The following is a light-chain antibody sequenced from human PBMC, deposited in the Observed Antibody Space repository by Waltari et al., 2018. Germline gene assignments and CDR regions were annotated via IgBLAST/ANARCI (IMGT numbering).Light chain of an antibody. V-gene: IGKV1-33*01. CDR1: QDITNY. Sequence: DVQMTQSPSSLSVSVGDRVTITCQASQDITNYLNWYQQKPGKAPKLLIYDASNLETGVPSRFSGTGSGTHFTFIISVLQSEDVATYYCQQYDKPPIAFGQGTRLDIK. CDR2: DAS. J-gene: IGKJ5*01. CDR3: QQYDKPPIA.